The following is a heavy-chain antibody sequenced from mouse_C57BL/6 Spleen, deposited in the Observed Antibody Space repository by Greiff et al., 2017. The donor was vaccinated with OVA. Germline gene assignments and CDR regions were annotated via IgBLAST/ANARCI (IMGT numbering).Heavy chain of an antibody. J-gene: IGHJ4*01. D-gene: IGHD4-1*01. CDR1: GYTFTSYW. Sequence: QVQLQQSGAELVKPGASVKMSCKASGYTFTSYWITWVKQRPGQGLEWIGDIYPGSGSTNYNEKFKSKATLTVDTSSSTAYMQLSSLTSEDSAVYYCARRRTGIAMDYWGQGTSVTVSS. V-gene: IGHV1-55*01. CDR2: IYPGSGST. CDR3: ARRRTGIAMDY.